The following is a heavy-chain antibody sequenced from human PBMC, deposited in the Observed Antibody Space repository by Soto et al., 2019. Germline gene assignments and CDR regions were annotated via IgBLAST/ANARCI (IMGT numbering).Heavy chain of an antibody. CDR3: ASSEDYPPMTKSVSGWYSHY. CDR1: GGSFSSYY. D-gene: IGHD6-19*01. Sequence: PSETLSLTCTVSGGSFSSYYWSWIRQPPGKGLEWIGHISYSGTTNYNPSLTNRVTISLDTSRNQFSLKVSSLTAADTAVYYCASSEDYPPMTKSVSGWYSHYWGQGSLVTVSS. V-gene: IGHV4-59*01. J-gene: IGHJ4*02. CDR2: ISYSGTT.